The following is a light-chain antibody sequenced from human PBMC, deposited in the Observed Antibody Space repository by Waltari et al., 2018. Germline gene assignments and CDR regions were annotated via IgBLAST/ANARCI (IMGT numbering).Light chain of an antibody. CDR1: SGHSSSP. V-gene: IGLV4-69*01. CDR3: QTWGTGTWV. CDR2: VNNDGSH. Sequence: LVLTQSPSASASLGAAAKLSCTLLSGHSSSPLEWHQQQPEKSPRFLMKVNNDGSHMKGDGIPDLFSGSSSGAERYLTISSLQSEDEADYYCQTWGTGTWVFGGGTKLTVL. J-gene: IGLJ3*02.